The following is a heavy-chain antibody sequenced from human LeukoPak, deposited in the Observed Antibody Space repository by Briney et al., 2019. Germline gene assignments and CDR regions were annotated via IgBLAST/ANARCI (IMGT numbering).Heavy chain of an antibody. CDR3: AKDKDIVVVPAANPGDYYYYGMDV. J-gene: IGHJ6*02. Sequence: GGSLRLSCAASGFTFSSYAMSWVSQAPGKGLEWVSAISGSGGSTYYADSVKGRFTISRDNSKNTLYLQMNSLRAEDTAVYYCAKDKDIVVVPAANPGDYYYYGMDVWGQGTLVTVSS. D-gene: IGHD2-2*01. V-gene: IGHV3-23*01. CDR2: ISGSGGST. CDR1: GFTFSSYA.